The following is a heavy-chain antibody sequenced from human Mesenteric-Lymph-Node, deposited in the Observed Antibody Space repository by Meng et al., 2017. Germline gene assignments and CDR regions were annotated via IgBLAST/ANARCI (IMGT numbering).Heavy chain of an antibody. CDR1: GGSISSGDYY. V-gene: IGHV4-30-4*01. Sequence: QLQAAGLGLVNPSQTLSLPCTVSGGSISSGDYYWRGIRQPPGKGLELIGHIYYSGSTSYNPSLKSRVTISVDTSNTQFSLKLSSVTAADTAVYYCARVGWRQWSFDLWGRGTLVTVSS. CDR2: IYYSGST. J-gene: IGHJ2*01. CDR3: ARVGWRQWSFDL. D-gene: IGHD5-18*01.